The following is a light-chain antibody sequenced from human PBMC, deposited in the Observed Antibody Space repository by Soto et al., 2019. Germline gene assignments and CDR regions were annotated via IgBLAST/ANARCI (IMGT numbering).Light chain of an antibody. Sequence: QSVLTQPPSASGTPGQRVTISCSGSSSNIGSNYVYWYQQRPGTAPKLLIYRNNQRPSGVPDRFSGSKSGTSASLAISGLRSEDEADYYCAAWDDSLSGLYLFGTGTKVTVL. CDR3: AAWDDSLSGLYL. CDR1: SSNIGSNY. V-gene: IGLV1-47*01. CDR2: RNN. J-gene: IGLJ1*01.